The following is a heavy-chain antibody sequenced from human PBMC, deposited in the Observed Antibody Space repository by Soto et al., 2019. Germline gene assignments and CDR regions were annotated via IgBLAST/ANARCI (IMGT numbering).Heavy chain of an antibody. CDR2: IRGETNGGTA. J-gene: IGHJ4*02. D-gene: IGHD3-22*01. Sequence: GGSLRLSCTGSGFNFANYALTWVRQSPGKGLEWVGFIRGETNGGTADYAASLKGRITISRDDSKSIAYLEINSLQTEDTAVYYCTRYYYESSGYYVYWGQGTLVTVSS. CDR1: GFNFANYA. V-gene: IGHV3-49*04. CDR3: TRYYYESSGYYVY.